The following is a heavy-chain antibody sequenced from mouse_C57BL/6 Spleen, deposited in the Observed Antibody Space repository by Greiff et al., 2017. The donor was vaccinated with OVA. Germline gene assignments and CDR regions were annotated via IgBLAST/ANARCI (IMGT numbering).Heavy chain of an antibody. CDR3: ARGFTTVVGGAMDY. D-gene: IGHD1-1*01. CDR2: CHPYNDDT. Sequence: QVQLQQSGAELVKPGASVKMSCKASGYTFTTYPIAWMKQNHGKSLEWIGNCHPYNDDTKYNEKLKEQATLTVEKSYSTVYLELCRLTSDDSAVYYCARGFTTVVGGAMDYWGQGTSVTVSS. CDR1: GYTFTTYP. V-gene: IGHV1-47*01. J-gene: IGHJ4*01.